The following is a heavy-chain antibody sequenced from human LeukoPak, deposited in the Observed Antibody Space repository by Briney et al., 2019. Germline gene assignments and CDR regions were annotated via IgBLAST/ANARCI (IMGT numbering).Heavy chain of an antibody. CDR1: GFTFSSDG. V-gene: IGHV3-21*06. J-gene: IGHJ6*03. Sequence: GGSLRLSCAASGFTFSSDGMSWVRQAPGKGLEWVSFISGSTTFIYYADSMKGRFTISRDNAKNSLYLQMNSLRAEDTAVYYCARASNSYYYMDVWGKGTTVTVSS. CDR3: ARASNSYYYMDV. D-gene: IGHD2/OR15-2a*01. CDR2: ISGSTTFI.